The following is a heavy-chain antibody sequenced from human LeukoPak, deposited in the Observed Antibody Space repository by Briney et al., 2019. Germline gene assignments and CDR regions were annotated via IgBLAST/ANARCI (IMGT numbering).Heavy chain of an antibody. J-gene: IGHJ3*02. Sequence: GESLQISCKGSGYSFTSYWISWVRQMPGKGLEWMGRIDPSDSYTNYSPSSQGHVTISADKSISTAYLQWSSLKASDTAMYYCARHQGGWHAFDIWGQGTMVTVSS. D-gene: IGHD6-19*01. CDR3: ARHQGGWHAFDI. V-gene: IGHV5-10-1*01. CDR2: IDPSDSYT. CDR1: GYSFTSYW.